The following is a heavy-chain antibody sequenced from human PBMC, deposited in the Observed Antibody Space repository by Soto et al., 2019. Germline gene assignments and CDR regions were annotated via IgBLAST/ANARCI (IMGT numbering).Heavy chain of an antibody. D-gene: IGHD3-22*01. Sequence: SGPTLVNPTQTLTLTCTFSGFSLSTRGVGVGWIRQPPGKALEWLALIYWDDDKRYSPSLKSRLTITKDTSKNQVVLTMTNMDPVDTAAYYCAHSGLYYCDSSGYFDYWGQGTLVTVPQ. V-gene: IGHV2-5*02. CDR3: AHSGLYYCDSSGYFDY. CDR2: IYWDDDK. CDR1: GFSLSTRGVG. J-gene: IGHJ4*02.